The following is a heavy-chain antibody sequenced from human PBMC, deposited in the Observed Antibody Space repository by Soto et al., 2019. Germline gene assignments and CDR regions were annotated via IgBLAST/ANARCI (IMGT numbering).Heavy chain of an antibody. CDR1: GGSISSSSYY. V-gene: IGHV4-39*01. CDR3: ARGNSLREWLVAYYFDY. CDR2: IYYSGST. Sequence: TLSLTCTVSGGSISSSSYYWGWIRQPPGKGLEWIGSIYYSGSTYYNPSLKSRVTISVDTSKNQFSLKLSSVTAADTAVYYCARGNSLREWLVAYYFDYWGQGTLVTVSS. J-gene: IGHJ4*02. D-gene: IGHD6-19*01.